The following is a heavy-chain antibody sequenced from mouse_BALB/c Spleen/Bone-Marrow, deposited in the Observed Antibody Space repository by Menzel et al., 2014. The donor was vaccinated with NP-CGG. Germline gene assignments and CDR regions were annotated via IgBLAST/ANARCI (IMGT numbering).Heavy chain of an antibody. V-gene: IGHV7-3*02. CDR3: ARDRRYDLAWFAY. Sequence: EVNVVESGGGLVQPGGSLRLSCATSGFTFTDYYMSWVRQPPGKALEWLGFIRNKANGYTTEYSASVKGQFTISRDNSQSILYLQMNTLRAEDSATYYCARDRRYDLAWFAYWGRGTLVTVSA. CDR2: IRNKANGYTT. CDR1: GFTFTDYY. J-gene: IGHJ3*01. D-gene: IGHD2-14*01.